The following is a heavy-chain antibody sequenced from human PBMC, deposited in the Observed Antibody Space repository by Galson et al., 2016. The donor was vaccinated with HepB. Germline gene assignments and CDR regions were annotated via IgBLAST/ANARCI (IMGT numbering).Heavy chain of an antibody. V-gene: IGHV3-73*01. CDR2: IRTIRNNYET. CDR1: GLTFSDSA. D-gene: IGHD1-26*01. CDR3: IRHPEWEKPDA. Sequence: SLRLSCAASGLTFSDSAVHWVRQSSGRGLEWVAYIRTIRNNYETSFAASLRGRFTISRDDSQSTAYLQMNSLTTDDTAVYYCIRHPEWEKPDAWGQGTLVTVSS. J-gene: IGHJ5*02.